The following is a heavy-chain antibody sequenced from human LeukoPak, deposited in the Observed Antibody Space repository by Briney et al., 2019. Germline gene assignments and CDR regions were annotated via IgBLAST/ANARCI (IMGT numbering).Heavy chain of an antibody. CDR1: GFTFSNYA. V-gene: IGHV3-30-3*01. CDR2: ISYDGSDK. CDR3: VSQDTSGY. Sequence: GGSLRLSCAASGFTFSNYAMHWVRQAPGKGLEWVAVISYDGSDKYYADSVKGRFTISRDNSKNTLYLQMNSLRAEDTAVYYCVSQDTSGYWGQGTLVTVSS. J-gene: IGHJ4*02. D-gene: IGHD2-15*01.